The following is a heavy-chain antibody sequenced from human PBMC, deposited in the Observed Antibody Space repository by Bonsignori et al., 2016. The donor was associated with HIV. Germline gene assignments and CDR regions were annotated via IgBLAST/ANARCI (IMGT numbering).Heavy chain of an antibody. V-gene: IGHV4-4*07. CDR2: IYTSGST. CDR3: ARDGRYYDSSGYPRFDF. Sequence: WIRQPPGKGLEWIGRIYTSGSTNYNPSLKSRVTMSLDTSKNQFSLKLSSVTAADTAVYYCARDGRYYDSSGYPRFDFWGQGTLVTVSS. D-gene: IGHD3-22*01. J-gene: IGHJ4*02.